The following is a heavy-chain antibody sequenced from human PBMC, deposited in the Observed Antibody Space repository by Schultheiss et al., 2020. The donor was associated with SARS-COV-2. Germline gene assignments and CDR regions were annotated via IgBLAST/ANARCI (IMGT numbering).Heavy chain of an antibody. Sequence: SETLSLTCTVSGGSISSGGYYWSWIRQHPGKGLEWIGYIYYSGSTNYNPSLKSRVTISVDTSKNQFSLKLSSVTAADTAVYYCARGTGTTFPVDFDYWGQGTLVTVSS. D-gene: IGHD1-1*01. CDR2: IYYSGST. CDR3: ARGTGTTFPVDFDY. CDR1: GGSISSGGYY. J-gene: IGHJ4*02. V-gene: IGHV4-61*08.